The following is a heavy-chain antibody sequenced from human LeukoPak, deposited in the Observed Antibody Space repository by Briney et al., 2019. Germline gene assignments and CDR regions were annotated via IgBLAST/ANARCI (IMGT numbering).Heavy chain of an antibody. J-gene: IGHJ4*02. CDR1: GFSFSSYS. Sequence: GGSVRLSCAASGFSFSSYSMNWVRQAPGKGLEWVSTISGRTDGPYYADSVKGRFTTSRDNSKNTMYLQINSVRAEDTAVYYCAKDPLGYGGHYFDNWGREPESPSPQ. CDR2: ISGRTDGP. D-gene: IGHD4-23*01. CDR3: AKDPLGYGGHYFDN. V-gene: IGHV3-23*01.